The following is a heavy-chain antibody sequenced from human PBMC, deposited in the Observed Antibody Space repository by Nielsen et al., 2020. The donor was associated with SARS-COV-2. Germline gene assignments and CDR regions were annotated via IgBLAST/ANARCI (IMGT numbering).Heavy chain of an antibody. CDR2: IKQEGSEK. CDR1: GFDFRDYA. J-gene: IGHJ3*01. V-gene: IGHV3-7*01. Sequence: GESLKISCAASGFDFRDYAMTWVRQAPGKGLEWVANIKQEGSEKQYVDSVRGRFTISRDNAKGLLHLQMNSLRVEDTAVYYCARDWSRAADVWGQGTMVTVSS. CDR3: ARDWSRAADV. D-gene: IGHD2-15*01.